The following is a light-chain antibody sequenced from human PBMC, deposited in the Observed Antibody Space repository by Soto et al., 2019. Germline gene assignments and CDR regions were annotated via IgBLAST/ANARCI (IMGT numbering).Light chain of an antibody. V-gene: IGKV1-5*03. CDR2: KAS. CDR3: QQYNSYSLT. CDR1: QSISSW. J-gene: IGKJ1*01. Sequence: DIQMTQSPSTLPASVGDRVTITCRASQSISSWLAWYQQKPGKAPKLLIYKASTLKSGVPSRFSGSGSGTEFTLTISSLQPDDFATYYCQQYNSYSLTFGQGTKVDIK.